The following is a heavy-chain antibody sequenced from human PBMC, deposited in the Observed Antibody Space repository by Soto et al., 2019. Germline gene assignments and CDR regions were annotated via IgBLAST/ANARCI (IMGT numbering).Heavy chain of an antibody. J-gene: IGHJ4*02. Sequence: SATLFLTCPNSDGSFRILSYYWGWIRQPPGKGLEWIGSISYSGSTYYNPSLKSRVTISVDTSKNQFSLKLSSVTAADTAVYYCASSYGDYVSYWGQG. CDR2: ISYSGST. CDR3: ASSYGDYVSY. CDR1: DGSFRILSYY. D-gene: IGHD4-17*01. V-gene: IGHV4-39*01.